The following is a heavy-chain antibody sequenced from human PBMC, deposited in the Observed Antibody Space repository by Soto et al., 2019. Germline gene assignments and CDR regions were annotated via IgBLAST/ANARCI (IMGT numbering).Heavy chain of an antibody. CDR3: AGARLRGVSDY. CDR1: GFTVSSTY. V-gene: IGHV3-66*01. D-gene: IGHD3-10*01. J-gene: IGHJ4*02. Sequence: PGGSLRLCCAASGFTVSSTYMSWVRQAPGKGLEWVSVISTNGNTYYADSVKGRFTISRDNSMNTLYLQMNSLTVEDTAFYYCAGARLRGVSDYWGQGPLLTVSS. CDR2: ISTNGNT.